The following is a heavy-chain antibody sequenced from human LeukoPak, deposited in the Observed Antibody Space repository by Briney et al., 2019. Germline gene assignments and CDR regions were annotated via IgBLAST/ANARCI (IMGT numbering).Heavy chain of an antibody. V-gene: IGHV1-18*04. CDR3: ARDRPLGLRFLEWLSFDY. CDR2: ISAYNGNI. Sequence: GASVKVSCKASGYTFTSYGISWVRQAPGQGLEWMGWISAYNGNINYAQKLQGRVTMTTDTSTSTAYMELRSLRSDDTAVYYCARDRPLGLRFLEWLSFDYWGQGTLVTVSS. J-gene: IGHJ4*02. D-gene: IGHD3-3*01. CDR1: GYTFTSYG.